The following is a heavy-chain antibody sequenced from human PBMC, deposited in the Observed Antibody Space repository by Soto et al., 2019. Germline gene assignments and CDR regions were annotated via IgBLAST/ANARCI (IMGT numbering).Heavy chain of an antibody. V-gene: IGHV3-33*01. D-gene: IGHD6-19*01. J-gene: IGHJ6*02. CDR2: IWYDGSNE. Sequence: GGSLRLSCAASVFIFSNFGMHWVRQAPGKGLEWVAVIWYDGSNEYYADSVKGRFTISKDNSKNMLYLQMNSLRAEDTAVYYCARDDIPGITVATYGLDVWGQGTTVTVS. CDR3: ARDDIPGITVATYGLDV. CDR1: VFIFSNFG.